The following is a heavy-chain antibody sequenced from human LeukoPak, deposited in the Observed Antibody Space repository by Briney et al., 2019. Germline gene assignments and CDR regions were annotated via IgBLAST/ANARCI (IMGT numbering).Heavy chain of an antibody. D-gene: IGHD3-9*01. V-gene: IGHV6-1*01. Sequence: SRTLSLTCAISGDSVSSNSAAWTWIRQSPSRGLEWLGRTYYRSKWYNDYAVSVKSRITINPDTSKNQFSLQLNSVTPEDTAVYYCAREGVPYYDILTEAYYFDYWGQGTLVTVSS. CDR1: GDSVSSNSAA. CDR3: AREGVPYYDILTEAYYFDY. CDR2: TYYRSKWYN. J-gene: IGHJ4*02.